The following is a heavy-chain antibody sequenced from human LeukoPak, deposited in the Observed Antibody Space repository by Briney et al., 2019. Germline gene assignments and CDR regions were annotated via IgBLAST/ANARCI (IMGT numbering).Heavy chain of an antibody. J-gene: IGHJ4*02. V-gene: IGHV3-23*01. Sequence: GGSLRLSCTASGFTFSSYGMSWVRQAPGKGLEWVSAISGSGGSTYYADSVKGRFTISRDNSKNTLYLQMNSLRAEDTAVYYCAKKSRPVWFGELHFDYWGQGTLVTVSS. CDR2: ISGSGGST. CDR3: AKKSRPVWFGELHFDY. CDR1: GFTFSSYG. D-gene: IGHD3-10*01.